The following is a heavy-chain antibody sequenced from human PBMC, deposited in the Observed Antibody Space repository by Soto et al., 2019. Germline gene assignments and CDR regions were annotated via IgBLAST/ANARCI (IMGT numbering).Heavy chain of an antibody. CDR1: GGTFSTYA. CDR2: TIPLFGTA. J-gene: IGHJ2*01. Sequence: QVQLVQSGAEVKKPGSSVKVSCKASGGTFSTYAISWVRQAPGQGLEWMGGTIPLFGTANYAQKFQGRVMITADDSTSTAYLELSRLRSEDPAVYYCAQTLGSAVAGPGRFDLWGRGTLITVSS. V-gene: IGHV1-69*12. D-gene: IGHD6-19*01. CDR3: AQTLGSAVAGPGRFDL.